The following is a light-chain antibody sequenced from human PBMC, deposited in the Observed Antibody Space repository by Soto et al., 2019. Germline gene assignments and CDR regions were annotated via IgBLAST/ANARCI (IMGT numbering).Light chain of an antibody. CDR2: GAS. V-gene: IGKV3-20*01. J-gene: IGKJ4*01. CDR3: QQYTSSPLT. Sequence: EIVLTQSPGTLSVSPGERATLSCRASQSVGRNYLAWYQQKPGQAPRLLIYGASSRATGIPERFSDSGSGTDFTLTISRLEPEDFAVYNCQQYTSSPLTFGGGTKVETK. CDR1: QSVGRNY.